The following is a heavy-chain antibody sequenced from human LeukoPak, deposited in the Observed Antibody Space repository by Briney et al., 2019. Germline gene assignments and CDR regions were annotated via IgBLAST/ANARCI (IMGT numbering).Heavy chain of an antibody. J-gene: IGHJ4*02. CDR3: ASPAAWSGYYTYYFDY. CDR1: GDTFSTYA. D-gene: IGHD3-3*01. CDR2: IIPIFDTA. Sequence: SVTVSCKASGDTFSTYAITWVRQAPGQGLEWMGGIIPIFDTANYAQKFQGRVTIIADECTSTACMELSSLRSQDTAVYYCASPAAWSGYYTYYFDYWGQGTLVTVSS. V-gene: IGHV1-69*13.